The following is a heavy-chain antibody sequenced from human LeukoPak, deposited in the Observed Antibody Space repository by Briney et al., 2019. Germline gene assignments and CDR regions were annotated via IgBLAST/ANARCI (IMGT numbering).Heavy chain of an antibody. D-gene: IGHD3-22*01. Sequence: GGSLRLSCAAAGFTFSSYGMNWVRQAPGKGLEWVSSISSTGSYIYYADSVKGRFTISRDDAWNSLYLQMSSLRAEDTAVYYCARGGDGWLSLLWFDPWGQGTLVTVSS. CDR2: ISSTGSYI. V-gene: IGHV3-21*01. CDR1: GFTFSSYG. J-gene: IGHJ5*02. CDR3: ARGGDGWLSLLWFDP.